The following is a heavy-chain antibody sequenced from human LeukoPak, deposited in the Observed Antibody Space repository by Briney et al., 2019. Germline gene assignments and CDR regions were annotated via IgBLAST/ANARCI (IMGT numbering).Heavy chain of an antibody. CDR1: GFTFSNYG. D-gene: IGHD6-19*01. Sequence: GGSLRLSCAASGFTFSNYGMHWVRQPPGQGLEWLTAIQYDGSKTYYAESVRGRITISRDDSKNTLYLQMNSLRAEDTAVYYCAKGGAVTGTMYFQYWGQGTLVTVSS. CDR3: AKGGAVTGTMYFQY. CDR2: IQYDGSKT. V-gene: IGHV3-30*02. J-gene: IGHJ1*01.